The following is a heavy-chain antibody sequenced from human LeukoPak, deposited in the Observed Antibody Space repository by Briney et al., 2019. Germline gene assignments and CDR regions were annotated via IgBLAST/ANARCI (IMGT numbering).Heavy chain of an antibody. J-gene: IGHJ3*01. Sequence: ASVKVSCKASGYTFTSYDINWVRQAPGQGLEWMGWINTDTGNPTYAQGFTGHYVFSLDTSVSTAYLQIISLKAEDTAVYYCARAGLTGSKVAFDVWGQGTMVTVSS. D-gene: IGHD1-20*01. CDR2: INTDTGNP. CDR3: ARAGLTGSKVAFDV. CDR1: GYTFTSYD. V-gene: IGHV7-4-1*02.